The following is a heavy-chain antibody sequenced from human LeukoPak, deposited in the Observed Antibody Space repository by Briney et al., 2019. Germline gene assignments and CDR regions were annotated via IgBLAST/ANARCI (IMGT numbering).Heavy chain of an antibody. V-gene: IGHV3-11*05. CDR2: ISSSSSYT. Sequence: GGSLRLSCAASGFTFSDYYMSWIRQAPGKGLEWVSYISSSSSYTNYADSVKGRFTVSRDNAKNSLYLQMNSLRVEDTAIYYCAKDGDFNAYSELVRYYFDYWGQGTLVTVSS. J-gene: IGHJ4*02. CDR3: AKDGDFNAYSELVRYYFDY. D-gene: IGHD2-21*01. CDR1: GFTFSDYY.